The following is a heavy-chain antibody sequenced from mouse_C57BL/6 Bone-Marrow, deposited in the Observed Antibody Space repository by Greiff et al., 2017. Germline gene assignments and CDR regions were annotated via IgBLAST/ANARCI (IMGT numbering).Heavy chain of an antibody. Sequence: DVKLVESGPGLVKPSQSLSLTCSVTGYSITSGYYWNWIRQFPGNKLEWMGYISYDGSNNYNPSLTNRISITRDTSKNQFFLKLNSVTTEDTATYYCARGGWLLPLYAMDYWGQGTSVTVSS. J-gene: IGHJ4*01. CDR3: ARGGWLLPLYAMDY. D-gene: IGHD2-3*01. CDR2: ISYDGSN. V-gene: IGHV3-6*01. CDR1: GYSITSGYY.